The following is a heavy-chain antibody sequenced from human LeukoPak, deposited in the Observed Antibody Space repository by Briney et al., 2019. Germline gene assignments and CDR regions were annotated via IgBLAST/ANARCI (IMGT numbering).Heavy chain of an antibody. CDR1: GYTFTSYA. J-gene: IGHJ4*02. Sequence: ASVKVSCKASGYTFTSYATHWVRQAPGQRLEWMGWINAGNGNTKYSQKFQGRVTITRDTSASTAYMELSSLRSEDTAVYYCAREDGDYVFDYWGQGTLVTVSS. V-gene: IGHV1-3*01. CDR3: AREDGDYVFDY. CDR2: INAGNGNT. D-gene: IGHD4-17*01.